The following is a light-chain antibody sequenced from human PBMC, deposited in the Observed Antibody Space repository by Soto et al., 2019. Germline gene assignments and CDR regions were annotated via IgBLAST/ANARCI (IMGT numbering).Light chain of an antibody. J-gene: IGLJ1*01. CDR3: SSYTTTSLGV. V-gene: IGLV2-14*03. Sequence: QAVVTQPASVSGSPGQSITISCTGTSSDIGEYYYVSWYQQHPGKAPKLIIYEVSDRPSGVSNRFSGSKSGKTASLTISGLQAEDEADYFCSSYTTTSLGVFGTGTKLTVL. CDR1: SSDIGEYYY. CDR2: EVS.